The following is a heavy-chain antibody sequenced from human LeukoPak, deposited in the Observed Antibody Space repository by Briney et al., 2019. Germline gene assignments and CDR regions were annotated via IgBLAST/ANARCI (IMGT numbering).Heavy chain of an antibody. CDR1: GGSISSSSYY. V-gene: IGHV4-39*02. CDR3: ARPSGWLPEGAIDI. Sequence: SETLSLTCTVSGGSISSSSYYWGWIRQPPGKGLQWNGSIYYSGSTYYNPSLKSRVTISVDTSKNHFSLKLSSVTAADTAVYYCARPSGWLPEGAIDIWGQGTMVTVSS. J-gene: IGHJ3*02. D-gene: IGHD6-19*01. CDR2: IYYSGST.